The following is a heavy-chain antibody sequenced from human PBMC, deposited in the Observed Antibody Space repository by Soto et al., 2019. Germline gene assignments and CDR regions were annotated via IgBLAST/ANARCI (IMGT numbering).Heavy chain of an antibody. D-gene: IGHD3-10*01. J-gene: IGHJ4*02. CDR1: GFRFDDYG. CDR2: INWNGDST. CDR3: AKSRNSRLYFYDY. Sequence: SLRISCAASGFRFDDYGMSWVRQVPGKGLEWVSGINWNGDSTGYADSVKGRFTISRDKAKNSLYLQMNSLRDEDTALYYCAKSRNSRLYFYDYWGQGTLVTVSS. V-gene: IGHV3-20*04.